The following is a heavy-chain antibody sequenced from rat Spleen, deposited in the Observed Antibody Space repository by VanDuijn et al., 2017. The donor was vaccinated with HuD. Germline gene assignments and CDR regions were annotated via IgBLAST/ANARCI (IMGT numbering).Heavy chain of an antibody. CDR2: ISPSGGST. Sequence: EVQLVESGGGLVQPGRSLKLSCAASGFTFSNYDMAWVRQAPTKGLEWVASISPSGGSTYYRDSVKGRFTVSRDNAKSTLYLQMDSLRSEDTATYYCARQSGVWGDVMDAWGQGASVTVSS. CDR3: ARQSGVWGDVMDA. CDR1: GFTFSNYD. D-gene: IGHD1-7*01. J-gene: IGHJ4*01. V-gene: IGHV5-25*01.